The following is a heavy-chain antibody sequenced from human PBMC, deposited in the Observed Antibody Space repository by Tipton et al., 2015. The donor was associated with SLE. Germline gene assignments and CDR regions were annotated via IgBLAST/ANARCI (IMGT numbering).Heavy chain of an antibody. V-gene: IGHV3-23*01. CDR2: IGGSGGST. CDR1: GFTFRSYA. CDR3: AKDSVAGTWNFYYGVDV. D-gene: IGHD6-19*01. Sequence: SLRLSCAASGFTFRSYAMTWVRQAPGKRLEWVSTIGGSGGSTYYADSVKGRFTISRDNSKNTLYLQMNSLRAEDTAVYYCAKDSVAGTWNFYYGVDVWGQGTTVTVSS. J-gene: IGHJ6*02.